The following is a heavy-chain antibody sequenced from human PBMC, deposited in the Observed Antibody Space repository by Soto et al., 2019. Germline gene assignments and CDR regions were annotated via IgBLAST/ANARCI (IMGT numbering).Heavy chain of an antibody. J-gene: IGHJ5*02. CDR3: ARVPSP. Sequence: QLQLQESGSGLVKPSQTLSLTCAVSGGSISSGGYSWSWFRQPPGKGLEWIGYIYHSGSTYYNPSLKSRVTIPVDRAKNQFSPKLSSVPAADTAVYSCARVPSPWGQGTLVTVSS. CDR1: GGSISSGGYS. V-gene: IGHV4-30-2*01. CDR2: IYHSGST.